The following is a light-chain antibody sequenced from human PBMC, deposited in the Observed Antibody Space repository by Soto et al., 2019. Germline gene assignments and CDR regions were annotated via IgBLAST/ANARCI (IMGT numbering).Light chain of an antibody. J-gene: IGKJ1*01. CDR2: GAS. CDR1: QSVSSN. CDR3: QQYNNWPPWT. V-gene: IGKV3-15*01. Sequence: ESVLTPCPSTLGMAPGEPAALFCGASQSVSSNLAWYQQKPGQAPRLLIYGASTRATGIPARFSGSGSGTEFTLTISSLQSEDFAVYYCQQYNNWPPWTFGQGTKVDIK.